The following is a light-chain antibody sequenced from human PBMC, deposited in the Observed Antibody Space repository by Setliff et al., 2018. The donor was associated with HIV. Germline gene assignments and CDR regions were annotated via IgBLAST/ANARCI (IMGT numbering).Light chain of an antibody. J-gene: IGLJ1*01. Sequence: QSVLTQPASVSGSPGQSITISCTGTSNDVGRYDLVSWYQKHPARAPKLIIYQATSRPSGVSNRFSRSKSGNVASLTISGLQAEDEADYYFFSNTGSNTFVFGTGTKVTVL. CDR3: FSNTGSNTFV. CDR1: SNDVGRYDL. V-gene: IGLV2-23*01. CDR2: QAT.